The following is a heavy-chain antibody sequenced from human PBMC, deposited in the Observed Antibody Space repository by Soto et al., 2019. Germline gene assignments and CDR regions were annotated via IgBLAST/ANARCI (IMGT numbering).Heavy chain of an antibody. CDR2: INHSGST. Sequence: SETLSLTCAVYGGSFSGYYWSWIRQPPGKGLEWIGEINHSGSTNYNPSLKSRVTISVDTSKNQFSLKLSSVTAADTAVYYCARGGYSSGGLNFEVNPPQEFDYWGQGTLVTVSS. CDR3: ARGGYSSGGLNFEVNPPQEFDY. D-gene: IGHD6-19*01. CDR1: GGSFSGYY. V-gene: IGHV4-34*01. J-gene: IGHJ4*02.